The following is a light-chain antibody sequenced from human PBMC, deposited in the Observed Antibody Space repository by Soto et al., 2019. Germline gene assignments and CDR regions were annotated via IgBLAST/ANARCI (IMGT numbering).Light chain of an antibody. Sequence: EIVLTQSPATLSLSPGERATLSCRASQSVSSYLFWYQQKRGQAPRLLIYDASSRAAGVPERFSASGSGTDFTLTISSLEPEDFTVYYCQQHSNWLLTFGGGTKVEIK. V-gene: IGKV3-11*01. CDR3: QQHSNWLLT. J-gene: IGKJ4*01. CDR1: QSVSSY. CDR2: DAS.